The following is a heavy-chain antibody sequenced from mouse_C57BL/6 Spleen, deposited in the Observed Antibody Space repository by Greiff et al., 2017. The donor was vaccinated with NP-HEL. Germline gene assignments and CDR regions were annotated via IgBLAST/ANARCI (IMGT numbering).Heavy chain of an antibody. CDR3: AKKEGDDYDAAVAWFAY. V-gene: IGHV1-69*01. J-gene: IGHJ3*01. CDR2: IDPSDSYT. Sequence: QVQLQQPGAELVMPGASVKLSCKASGYTFTSYWMHWVKQRPGQGLEWIGEIDPSDSYTNYNQKFKGKSTLTVDKSSSTAYMQLSSLTSEDSAVYYCAKKEGDDYDAAVAWFAYWGQGTLVTVSA. D-gene: IGHD2-4*01. CDR1: GYTFTSYW.